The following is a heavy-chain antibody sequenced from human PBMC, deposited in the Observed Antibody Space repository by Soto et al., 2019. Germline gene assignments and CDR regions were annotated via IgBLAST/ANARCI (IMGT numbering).Heavy chain of an antibody. CDR3: AKARSSTSCYGFDY. CDR1: AFTFRNYA. Sequence: EVQLLESGGGLVQPGGSLRLSCAASAFTFRNYAMSWVRQAPGKGLEWVSAIGDSGATTYYADSVKGRFTISRDNSKNTLYLQMNNLRAEDTAFYYCAKARSSTSCYGFDYWGPGALVTVSS. CDR2: IGDSGATT. V-gene: IGHV3-23*01. J-gene: IGHJ4*02. D-gene: IGHD2-2*01.